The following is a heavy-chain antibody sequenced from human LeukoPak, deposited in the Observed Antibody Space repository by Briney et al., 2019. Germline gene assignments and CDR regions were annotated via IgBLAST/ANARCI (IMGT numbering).Heavy chain of an antibody. CDR2: IHYSGST. CDR3: ARTPITTVRGVIRDNWFDP. Sequence: KPSETLSLTCTVSGGSINSYCWSWIRQPPGKGLEWIGYIHYSGSTSYNPFLKSRVTISEDTSKNQLSLRLRSVTAADTAVYYCARTPITTVRGVIRDNWFDPWGQGTLVTVSS. J-gene: IGHJ5*02. V-gene: IGHV4-59*01. CDR1: GGSINSYC. D-gene: IGHD3-10*01.